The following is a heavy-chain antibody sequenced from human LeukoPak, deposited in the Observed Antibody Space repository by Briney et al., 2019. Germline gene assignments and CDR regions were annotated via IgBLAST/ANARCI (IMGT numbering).Heavy chain of an antibody. D-gene: IGHD1-1*01. V-gene: IGHV6-1*01. CDR1: GDSVSSESAS. CDR2: TYYRSKWYF. CDR3: ARAGGTFDN. Sequence: SQTLSLTCAISGDSVSSESASWNWIRQSPSRGLEWLGRTYYRSKWYFEYAVSVKSRISINPDTSQNQFSLQLSSLTIEDTAVYYCARAGGTFDNWGQGTLVTVSS. J-gene: IGHJ4*02.